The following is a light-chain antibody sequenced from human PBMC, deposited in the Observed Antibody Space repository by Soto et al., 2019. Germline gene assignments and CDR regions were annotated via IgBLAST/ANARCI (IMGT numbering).Light chain of an antibody. Sequence: EIVMAQSPATLSVSPGERATLSCRASQSVSNNLAWYQQKPGQAPRLLIYGASTRATGVPARLSGSGSGTDFTLTISRMEPEDFAVYYCQQYGSSGTFGQGTKVDIK. CDR2: GAS. CDR1: QSVSNN. V-gene: IGKV3-15*01. J-gene: IGKJ1*01. CDR3: QQYGSSGT.